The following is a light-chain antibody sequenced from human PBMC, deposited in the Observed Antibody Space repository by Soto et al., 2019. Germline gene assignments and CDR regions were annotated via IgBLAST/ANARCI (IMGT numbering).Light chain of an antibody. V-gene: IGKV3-15*01. CDR3: QQSNNWPRT. CDR2: GTS. CDR1: HSVGHN. J-gene: IGKJ1*01. Sequence: DIVMTQSPVTLSVSPGDRATLSCRASHSVGHNLAWFQQKPGQAPRRLIYGTSAGATGIPDRFSGSGCGTEFTLTISSLQSEDLAVYYCQQSNNWPRTFGHGTKVEMK.